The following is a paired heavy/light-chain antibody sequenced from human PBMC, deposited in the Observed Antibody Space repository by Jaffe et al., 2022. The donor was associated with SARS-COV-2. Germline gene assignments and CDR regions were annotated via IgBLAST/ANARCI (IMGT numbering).Light chain of an antibody. CDR3: CSRDSSAGHLHVV. Sequence: SSELTQDPAVSVALGQTVRITCQGDSLRIYHVSWYQQKPRQAPVLVISGKTNRPSGISDRFSGSYSGNTSSLTITGARAEDEADYYCCSRDSSAGHLHVVFGGGTKLTVL. V-gene: IGLV3-19*01. CDR1: SLRIYH. J-gene: IGLJ2*01. CDR2: GKT.
Heavy chain of an antibody. J-gene: IGHJ4*02. CDR3: ARGRYYFDSDDYAQFEALDY. CDR1: GFTFGSYD. Sequence: EVQLAESGGGLVQPGRSLRLSCSASGFTFGSYDMHWVRQSPGKGLEWVSSIGTAGDSYYSDSVKGRFTISRENAKKSLFLQMSSLRAGDTGVYYCARGRYYFDSDDYAQFEALDYWGQGVLVTVSP. D-gene: IGHD3-22*01. V-gene: IGHV3-13*01. CDR2: IGTAGDS.